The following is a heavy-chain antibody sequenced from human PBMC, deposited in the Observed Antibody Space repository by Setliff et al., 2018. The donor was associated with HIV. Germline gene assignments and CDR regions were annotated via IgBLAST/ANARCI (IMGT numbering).Heavy chain of an antibody. J-gene: IGHJ3*01. CDR1: GYTFTSYG. D-gene: IGHD2-8*01. CDR3: ATKVYCTNGVCLDAFDL. V-gene: IGHV1-2*06. Sequence: ASVKVSCKASGYTFTSYGISWVRQAPGQGLQWMGRISSRSGDTTYTQNFHDRVTMTRDTSISSAYMELSRLKSDDTAVYYCATKVYCTNGVCLDAFDLWGQGTMVTVSS. CDR2: ISSRSGDT.